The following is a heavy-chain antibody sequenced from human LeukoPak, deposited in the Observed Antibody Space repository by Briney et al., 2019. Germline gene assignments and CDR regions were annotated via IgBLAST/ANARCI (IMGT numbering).Heavy chain of an antibody. CDR3: ARGGLYYDFWSGSGRTIDC. V-gene: IGHV4-30-4*01. CDR1: GGSISSGDYY. D-gene: IGHD3-3*01. Sequence: SETLSLTCTVSGGSISSGDYYWSWIRQPPGKGLEWIGYIYYSGSTYYNPSLKSRVTISVDTSKNQFSLKLSSVTAADTAVYYCARGGLYYDFWSGSGRTIDCWGQGTLVTVSS. CDR2: IYYSGST. J-gene: IGHJ4*02.